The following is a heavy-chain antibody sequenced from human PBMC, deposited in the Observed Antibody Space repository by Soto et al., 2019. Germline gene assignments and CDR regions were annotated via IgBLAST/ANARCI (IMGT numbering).Heavy chain of an antibody. J-gene: IGHJ3*02. CDR3: ARDLQSAYSFDI. V-gene: IGHV3-30*09. D-gene: IGHD3-16*01. CDR2: VANDGMFK. CDR1: GFTFSSYS. Sequence: GGSLRLSCAASGFTFSSYSMHWVRQAPGKGLEWVAVVANDGMFKYYADSVRGRFAISRDNSKNSLYLQMSSLRPEDTAVYYCARDLQSAYSFDIWGQGTMVTVSS.